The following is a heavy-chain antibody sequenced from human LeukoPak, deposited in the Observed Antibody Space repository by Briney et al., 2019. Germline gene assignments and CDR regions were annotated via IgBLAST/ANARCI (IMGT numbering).Heavy chain of an antibody. D-gene: IGHD3-22*01. CDR1: GFTFSSYG. J-gene: IGHJ4*02. CDR2: IRYDGSNK. Sequence: PGGSLRLSCAASGFTFSSYGMHWVRQAPGKGLEWVAFIRYDGSNKYYADSVKGRFTISRDNSKNTLYLQMNSLRAEDTAVYYCAKDAYYYDSSGYQGDYWGQGTLATVSS. CDR3: AKDAYYYDSSGYQGDY. V-gene: IGHV3-30*02.